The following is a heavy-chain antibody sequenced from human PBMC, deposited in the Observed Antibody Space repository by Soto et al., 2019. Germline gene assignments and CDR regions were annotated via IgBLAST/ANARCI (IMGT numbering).Heavy chain of an antibody. CDR3: ARYNSYAIDS. D-gene: IGHD2-8*01. V-gene: IGHV4-59*02. J-gene: IGHJ5*01. Sequence: PSETLSLTCTVSGTSVSSYYWSWIRQPPGKGLEWIANIHYSGTTAYNPSLASRVTLSVDTSKNQFSLKMTSVTAADRAMYFCARYNSYAIDSWGRGTLVTVSS. CDR2: IHYSGTT. CDR1: GTSVSSYY.